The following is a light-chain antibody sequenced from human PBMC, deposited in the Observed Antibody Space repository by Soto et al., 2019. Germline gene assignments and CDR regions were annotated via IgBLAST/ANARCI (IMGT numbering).Light chain of an antibody. CDR3: QQSYDHPVT. V-gene: IGKV1-39*01. CDR2: AAS. J-gene: IGKJ5*01. CDR1: QSISSY. Sequence: DIQMTQSPSSLSASVGDRVSITCRASQSISSYLNWFQQKPGEVPNLLIYAASTLQSGVPSRFSGSGSGTDFTLTISSLQPEDFATYYCQQSYDHPVTFGQGTRLENK.